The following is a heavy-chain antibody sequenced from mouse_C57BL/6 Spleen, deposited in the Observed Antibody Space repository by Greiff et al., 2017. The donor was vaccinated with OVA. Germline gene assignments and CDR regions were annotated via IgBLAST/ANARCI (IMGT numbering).Heavy chain of an antibody. CDR1: GYSITSGYY. D-gene: IGHD1-1*01. CDR2: ISYDGSN. V-gene: IGHV3-6*01. Sequence: EVHLVESGPGLVKPSQSLSLTCSVTGYSITSGYYWNWIRQFPGNKLEWMGYISYDGSNNYNPSLKNRISITRDTSKNQFFLKLNSVTTEDTATYYCARDVYYYGSSYFDYWGQGTTLTVSS. J-gene: IGHJ2*01. CDR3: ARDVYYYGSSYFDY.